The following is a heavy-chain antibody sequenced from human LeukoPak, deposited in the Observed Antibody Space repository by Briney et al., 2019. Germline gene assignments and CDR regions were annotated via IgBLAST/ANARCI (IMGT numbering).Heavy chain of an antibody. CDR1: GYTFTSYD. CDR3: ARLYDFWSGYWASDYGMDV. V-gene: IGHV1-8*01. J-gene: IGHJ6*02. D-gene: IGHD3-3*01. Sequence: ASVKVSCKASGYTFTSYDINWVRQAPGQGLEWMGWMNPNSGNTGYAQKFQGRVTMTRNTSISTAYMELSSLRSEDTAVYYCARLYDFWSGYWASDYGMDVWGQGTTVTVSS. CDR2: MNPNSGNT.